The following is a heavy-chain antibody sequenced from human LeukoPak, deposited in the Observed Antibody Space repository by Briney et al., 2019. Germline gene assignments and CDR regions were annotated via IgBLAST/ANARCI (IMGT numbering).Heavy chain of an antibody. Sequence: SETLSLTCAVYGGSFSGYYWSWIRQPPGKGLEWIGEINHSGSTNYNPSLKSRVTISVDTSKNQFSLKLSPVTAADTAVYYCARAHYDSSGASFDYWGQGTLVTVSS. D-gene: IGHD3-22*01. V-gene: IGHV4-34*01. J-gene: IGHJ4*02. CDR2: INHSGST. CDR1: GGSFSGYY. CDR3: ARAHYDSSGASFDY.